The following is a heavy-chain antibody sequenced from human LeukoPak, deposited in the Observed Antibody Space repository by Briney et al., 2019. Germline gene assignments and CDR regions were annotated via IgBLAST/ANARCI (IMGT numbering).Heavy chain of an antibody. J-gene: IGHJ4*02. CDR3: AREGVGFVVVPAAMLDY. V-gene: IGHV1-2*02. D-gene: IGHD2-2*01. CDR2: INPNSGGT. Sequence: ASGRVSCKASGYTFTSYYMHWVRQAPGQGLECMGWINPNSGGTNYAQKFQGRVTMTRDTSISTAYMELSRLRSDDTAVYYCAREGVGFVVVPAAMLDYWGQGTLVTVSS. CDR1: GYTFTSYY.